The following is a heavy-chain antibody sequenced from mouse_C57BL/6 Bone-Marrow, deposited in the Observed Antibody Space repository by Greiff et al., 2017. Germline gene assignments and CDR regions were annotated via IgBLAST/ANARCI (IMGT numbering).Heavy chain of an antibody. D-gene: IGHD1-1*01. CDR1: GFNIKDDY. J-gene: IGHJ1*03. CDR2: IDPENGDT. V-gene: IGHV14-4*01. Sequence: EVHLVESGAELVRPGASVKLSCTASGFNIKDDYMHWVKQRPEQGLEWIGWIDPENGDTEYASKFQGKATITADTSSNTAYLQLSSLTSEDTAVYYCTTLIYYYWYFDVWGRGTTVTVSS. CDR3: TTLIYYYWYFDV.